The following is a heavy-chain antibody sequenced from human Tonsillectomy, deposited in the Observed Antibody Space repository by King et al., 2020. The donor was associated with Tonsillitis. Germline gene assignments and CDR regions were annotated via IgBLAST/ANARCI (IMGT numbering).Heavy chain of an antibody. D-gene: IGHD4-17*01. J-gene: IGHJ6*02. CDR1: GFSLSNAKMS. CDR2: IFSNDEK. Sequence: QLTLKESGPVLVKPTETLTLTCTVSGFSLSNAKMSVSWIRQPPGKALEWLAHIFSNDEKSYSTSLKSRRTISKDTSKSQVVLTMTNMDPVDTGTYYCARVTTVTKSYYYYGMDVWGQGTTVTVSS. V-gene: IGHV2-26*01. CDR3: ARVTTVTKSYYYYGMDV.